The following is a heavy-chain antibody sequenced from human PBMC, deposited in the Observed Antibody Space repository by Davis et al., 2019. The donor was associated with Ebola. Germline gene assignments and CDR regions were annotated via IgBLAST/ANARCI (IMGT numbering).Heavy chain of an antibody. J-gene: IGHJ4*02. D-gene: IGHD3-22*01. CDR1: GDSVSSNSAA. CDR3: ARDPPYDQGYDY. CDR2: TYYRSTWYV. Sequence: SQTLSLTCAISGDSVSSNSAAWNWIRQSPSRGLEWLGRTYYRSTWYVDYAVSVKGRMTITSDTSKNQFSLQLTSVTPEDTAADYCARDPPYDQGYDYWGQGILVTVSS. V-gene: IGHV6-1*01.